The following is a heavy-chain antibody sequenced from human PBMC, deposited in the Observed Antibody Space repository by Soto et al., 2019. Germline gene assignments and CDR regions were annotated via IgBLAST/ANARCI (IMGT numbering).Heavy chain of an antibody. J-gene: IGHJ4*02. Sequence: QVQLVQSGAEVKKPGASVKVSCKASGYTFTSYGISWVRQAPGQGLEWMGWISAYNGNTNYAQKLQGRVTMTTDTSTSTAYMELRSLSSDDTAVYYCAVTYYYDSSGYPLDYWGQGTLVTVSS. CDR3: AVTYYYDSSGYPLDY. CDR2: ISAYNGNT. D-gene: IGHD3-22*01. CDR1: GYTFTSYG. V-gene: IGHV1-18*01.